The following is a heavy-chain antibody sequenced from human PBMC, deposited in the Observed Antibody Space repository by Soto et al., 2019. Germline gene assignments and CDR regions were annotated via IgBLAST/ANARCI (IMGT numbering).Heavy chain of an antibody. CDR2: ISGSGGST. V-gene: IGHV3-23*01. D-gene: IGHD2-21*02. CDR3: AKSSAVVTARTIDY. CDR1: GFTFSSYA. Sequence: EVQLLESGGGLVQPGGSLRLSCAASGFTFSSYAMSWVRQAPGKGLEWVSAISGSGGSTYYADSVKGRFTISRDNSKNTLYLQMNRLRAEDTAVYYCAKSSAVVTARTIDYWGQGTLVTVSS. J-gene: IGHJ4*02.